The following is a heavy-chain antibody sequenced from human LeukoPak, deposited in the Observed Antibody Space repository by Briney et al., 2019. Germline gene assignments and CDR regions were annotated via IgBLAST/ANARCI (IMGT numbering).Heavy chain of an antibody. CDR1: GFTFSSYG. CDR3: ARGGYSSGWYKRTDFDY. J-gene: IGHJ4*02. CDR2: IWYDGSNE. V-gene: IGHV3-33*01. D-gene: IGHD6-19*01. Sequence: GGSLRLSCAASGFTFSSYGMPWVRQAPGKGLEWVAVIWYDGSNEYYADSVKGRFTISRDNSKNTLYLQMNSLRAEDTAVYYCARGGYSSGWYKRTDFDYWGQGTLVTVSS.